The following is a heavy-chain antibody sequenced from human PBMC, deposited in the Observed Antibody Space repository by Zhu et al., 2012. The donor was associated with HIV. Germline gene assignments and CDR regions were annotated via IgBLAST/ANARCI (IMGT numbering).Heavy chain of an antibody. Sequence: QVQLQQWGAGRLKPSETLSLTCAVYGGSFSGYYWSWFRQAPGKGLEWIGEISDSGTTKYNPSLKSRVTISRDISKNQFSLKLSSLSAADVAVYYCARRSGGYYDSGSPAKWFDPWGRGTQVIVSS. CDR1: GGSFSGYY. CDR2: ISDSGTT. D-gene: IGHD3-10*01. V-gene: IGHV4-34*02. CDR3: ARRSGGYYDSGSPAKWFDP. J-gene: IGHJ5*02.